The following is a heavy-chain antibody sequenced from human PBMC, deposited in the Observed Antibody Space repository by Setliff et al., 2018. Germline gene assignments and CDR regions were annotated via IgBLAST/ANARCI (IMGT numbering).Heavy chain of an antibody. V-gene: IGHV1-69*05. Sequence: SVKVSCKATGGTFSSYGVTWVRQAPGQGLEWMGGTIPIFGSTNYAQQFQGRVTIITDESTSTAYMELTSLRTEDTAVYYCAREGVDTRSSTDYRYYMDVWGKGTTVTVSS. J-gene: IGHJ6*03. CDR1: GGTFSSYG. CDR3: AREGVDTRSSTDYRYYMDV. CDR2: TIPIFGST. D-gene: IGHD5-18*01.